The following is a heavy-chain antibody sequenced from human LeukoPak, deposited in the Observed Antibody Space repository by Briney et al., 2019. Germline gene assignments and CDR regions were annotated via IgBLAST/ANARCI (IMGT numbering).Heavy chain of an antibody. CDR2: IYSGGGT. CDR1: GFTVSTNY. J-gene: IGHJ1*01. Sequence: GGSLRLSCAASGFTVSTNYMNWVRQAPGKGLEWVSVIYSGGGTYYADSVKGRFTISRDNAKKSLYLQMNSLRAEDMALYYCAKGSTTWVHGYLQDWGQGTLVTVSS. CDR3: AKGSTTWVHGYLQD. V-gene: IGHV3-53*05. D-gene: IGHD2/OR15-2a*01.